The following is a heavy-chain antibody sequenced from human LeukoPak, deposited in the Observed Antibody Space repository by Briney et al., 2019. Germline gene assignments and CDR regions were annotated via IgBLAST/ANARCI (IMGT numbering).Heavy chain of an antibody. D-gene: IGHD3-10*01. J-gene: IGHJ3*02. Sequence: SETLSLTCTVSGGSISSGGYYWSWIRQHPGKGLEWIGYIYYSGSTYYNPSLKSRVTISVDTSKNQFSLKLSSVAAADTAVYYCARDRAYDAFDIWGQGTMVTVSS. V-gene: IGHV4-31*03. CDR2: IYYSGST. CDR1: GGSISSGGYY. CDR3: ARDRAYDAFDI.